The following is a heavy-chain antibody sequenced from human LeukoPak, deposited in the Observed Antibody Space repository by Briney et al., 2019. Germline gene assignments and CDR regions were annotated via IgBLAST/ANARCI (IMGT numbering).Heavy chain of an antibody. CDR1: VGTFRSYT. CDR2: IIVIFGTA. CDR3: ARGPGRGFDI. J-gene: IGHJ3*02. V-gene: IGHV1-69*13. Sequence: SVNVSCKASVGTFRSYTISWVRQAPGQGLEWMGGIIVIFGTANYAQKFQGRVTITADESTSTAYMELSSLRSEDTAVYYCARGPGRGFDIWGQGTMVTVSS. D-gene: IGHD7-27*01.